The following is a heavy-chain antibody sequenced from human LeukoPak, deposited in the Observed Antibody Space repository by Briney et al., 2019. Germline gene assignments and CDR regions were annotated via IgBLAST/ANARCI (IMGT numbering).Heavy chain of an antibody. Sequence: GGSLRLSCAASGFTFNSCAMSWARQAPGKGLEWVSTISDSGTSTFYADSVKGRFTISRDNSKNTLYVQMNSLRAEDTAVYYCAKRDYYSFDYWGQGTLVTVSS. V-gene: IGHV3-23*01. CDR3: AKRDYYSFDY. J-gene: IGHJ4*02. D-gene: IGHD2/OR15-2a*01. CDR2: ISDSGTST. CDR1: GFTFNSCA.